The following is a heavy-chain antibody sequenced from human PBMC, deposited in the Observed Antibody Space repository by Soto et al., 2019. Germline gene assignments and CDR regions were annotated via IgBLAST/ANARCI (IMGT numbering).Heavy chain of an antibody. J-gene: IGHJ6*03. CDR2: IRWNSGRI. Sequence: GGSLRLSCAASGFTVDDYAMHWVRQAPGKGLEWVSGIRWNSGRIGYADSVKGRCTISRDDAKNSLYLQMNSLRAEDTALYYCAKDISRQDYDFWSGYYTNYYYYMDVWGKGTTVTVSS. CDR1: GFTVDDYA. D-gene: IGHD3-3*01. CDR3: AKDISRQDYDFWSGYYTNYYYYMDV. V-gene: IGHV3-9*01.